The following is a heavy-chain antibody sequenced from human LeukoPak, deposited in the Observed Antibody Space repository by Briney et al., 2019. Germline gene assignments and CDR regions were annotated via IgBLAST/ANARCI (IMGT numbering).Heavy chain of an antibody. CDR1: GFSIISGYY. V-gene: IGHV4-38-2*02. CDR3: AREVERRIVN. D-gene: IGHD1-1*01. CDR2: IHQSGTT. J-gene: IGHJ4*02. Sequence: SETLSLTCVVSGFSIISGYYWGWIRQPPGKGLECIGNIHQSGTTFYNSSLNSRVTMSIDTSKNQFSLKLSSVTAADTAVYYCAREVERRIVNWGQGTLVTVSS.